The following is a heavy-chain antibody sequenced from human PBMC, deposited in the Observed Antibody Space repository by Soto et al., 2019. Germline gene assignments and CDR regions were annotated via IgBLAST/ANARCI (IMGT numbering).Heavy chain of an antibody. CDR3: ARASTTVTTLDY. V-gene: IGHV4-30-2*01. CDR1: GGSISSRGDC. J-gene: IGHJ4*02. D-gene: IGHD4-17*01. CDR2: IYHSGST. Sequence: PSETLSLTCAVSGGSISSRGDCWSCIRQPPGKGLEWIGYIYHSGSTYYNPSLKSRVTISVDRSKNQFSLKLSSVTAADTAVYYCARASTTVTTLDYWGQGTLVTSPQ.